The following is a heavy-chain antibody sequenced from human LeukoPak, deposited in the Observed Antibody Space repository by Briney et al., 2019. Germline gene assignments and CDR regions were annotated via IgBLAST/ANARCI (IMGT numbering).Heavy chain of an antibody. CDR1: GFTFSNAW. Sequence: PGGSLRLSCAASGFTFSNAWMNWVRQAPGKGLEWVGRIKSKTDGGTTDYAAPVKGRFTISRDDSKNTLYLQMNSLKTEDTAVYYCTTDHPGGGYFDAFDIWGQGTMVTVSS. V-gene: IGHV3-15*07. CDR3: TTDHPGGGYFDAFDI. CDR2: IKSKTDGGTT. D-gene: IGHD2-21*02. J-gene: IGHJ3*02.